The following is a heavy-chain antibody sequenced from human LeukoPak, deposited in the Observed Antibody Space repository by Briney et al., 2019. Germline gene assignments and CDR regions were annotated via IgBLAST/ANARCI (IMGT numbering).Heavy chain of an antibody. V-gene: IGHV3-23*01. CDR2: ISGSGGST. Sequence: PGGSLRLSCAASGFTFSSYGMSWVRQAPGEGLEWASAISGSGGSTYYADSVKGRFTISRDNSKNTLYLQMNSLRAEDTAVYYCAKKGNLIRRPHYYNWFDPWGQGTLVTVSS. D-gene: IGHD1-14*01. CDR3: AKKGNLIRRPHYYNWFDP. CDR1: GFTFSSYG. J-gene: IGHJ5*02.